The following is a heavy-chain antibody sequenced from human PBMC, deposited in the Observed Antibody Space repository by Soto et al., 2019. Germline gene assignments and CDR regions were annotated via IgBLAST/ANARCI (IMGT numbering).Heavy chain of an antibody. D-gene: IGHD3-22*01. CDR1: GGSISSGDYY. CDR2: IYYSGST. CDR3: ASSPMIVVARFDY. J-gene: IGHJ4*02. V-gene: IGHV4-30-4*01. Sequence: QVQLQESGPGLVKPSQTLSLTCTVSGGSISSGDYYWSWIRQPPGKGLEWIGYIYYSGSTYYNPSLQSRVTISVDTSKVQFSLKLSSVTAADTAVYYCASSPMIVVARFDYWGQGTLVTVSS.